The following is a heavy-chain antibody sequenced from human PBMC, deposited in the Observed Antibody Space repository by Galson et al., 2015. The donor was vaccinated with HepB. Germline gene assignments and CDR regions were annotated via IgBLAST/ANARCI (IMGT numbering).Heavy chain of an antibody. V-gene: IGHV1-69*13. CDR3: ASADCSSTSCYYADYYYYMDV. J-gene: IGHJ6*03. D-gene: IGHD2-2*01. CDR2: IIPIFGTA. CDR1: GGTFSSYA. Sequence: SVKVSCKASGGTFSSYAISWVRQAPGQELEWMGGIIPIFGTANYAQKFQGRVTITADESTSTAYMELSSLRSEDTAVYYCASADCSSTSCYYADYYYYMDVWGKGTTVTVSS.